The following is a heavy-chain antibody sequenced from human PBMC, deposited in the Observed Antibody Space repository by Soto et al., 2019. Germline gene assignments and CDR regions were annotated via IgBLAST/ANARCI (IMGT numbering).Heavy chain of an antibody. Sequence: GAPLKVSCKAFGSTFPSYGIRWVRQAPGQGLEWMGWISAYNGNTNYAQKLQGRVTMTTDTSTSTAYMELRSVRSDDTAVYYCASFSYYYGSGSYEWFDPCGHGTLVTVSS. V-gene: IGHV1-18*01. D-gene: IGHD3-10*01. CDR1: GSTFPSYG. J-gene: IGHJ5*02. CDR2: ISAYNGNT. CDR3: ASFSYYYGSGSYEWFDP.